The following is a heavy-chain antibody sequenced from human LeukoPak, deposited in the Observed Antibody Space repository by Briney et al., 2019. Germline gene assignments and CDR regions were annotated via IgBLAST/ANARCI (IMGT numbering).Heavy chain of an antibody. CDR2: IKSKTDGGTT. D-gene: IGHD3-16*02. Sequence: GGSLRLSRAASGFTFSNAWMSWVRQAPGKGLEWVGRIKSKTDGGTTDYAAPVKGRFTISRDDSKNTLYLQMNSLKTEDTAVYYCTTGVMITFGGVIVFDYWGQGTLVTVSS. CDR1: GFTFSNAW. J-gene: IGHJ4*02. CDR3: TTGVMITFGGVIVFDY. V-gene: IGHV3-15*01.